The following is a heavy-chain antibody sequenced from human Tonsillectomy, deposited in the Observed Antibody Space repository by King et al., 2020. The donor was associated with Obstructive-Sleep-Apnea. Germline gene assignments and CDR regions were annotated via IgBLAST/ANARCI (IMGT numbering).Heavy chain of an antibody. J-gene: IGHJ5*02. CDR3: TTGLSWFEEGRLGWFDP. V-gene: IGHV3-15*01. Sequence: VQLVESGGGLAKPGGSLRLSCAASGFTFSNAWMNWVRQASGKGLEWVGRIKSKTDGGTTDYAAPVKGRFTISRDDSKNIVYLQMNGLRTEDTAVYHCTTGLSWFEEGRLGWFDPWGQGTLVTVSS. D-gene: IGHD3-10*01. CDR1: GFTFSNAW. CDR2: IKSKTDGGTT.